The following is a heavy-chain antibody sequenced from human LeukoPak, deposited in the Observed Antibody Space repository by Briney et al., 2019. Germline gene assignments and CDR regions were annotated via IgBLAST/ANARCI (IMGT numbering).Heavy chain of an antibody. CDR1: GGSISSGGSY. J-gene: IGHJ6*03. D-gene: IGHD2-2*01. CDR3: ARSYCSSTSCSPYYYYYMDV. Sequence: PSETLSLTCTVSGGSISSGGSYWSWIRQHPGKGLEWFGYIYYSGSTYYYPSLKSRVTISVDTSKNQFSLKLSFVTAADTAVYYCARSYCSSTSCSPYYYYYMDVWGKGTTVTVSS. V-gene: IGHV4-31*03. CDR2: IYYSGST.